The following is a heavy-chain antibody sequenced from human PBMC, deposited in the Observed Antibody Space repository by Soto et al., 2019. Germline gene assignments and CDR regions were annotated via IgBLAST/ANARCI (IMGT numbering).Heavy chain of an antibody. CDR3: TRQGNSSGFRRPIRQFDY. J-gene: IGHJ4*02. CDR2: IYYSGST. D-gene: IGHD5-18*01. CDR1: GGSISSSSYY. Sequence: QLQLQESGPGLVKPSETLSLTCTVSGGSISSSSYYWGWIRQPPGKGLEWVGSIYYSGSTYYNSSPKRRVTTSVDTSQNPFSLKLSSVTAAATAVYYCTRQGNSSGFRRPIRQFDYWGQGTLVTVSS. V-gene: IGHV4-39*01.